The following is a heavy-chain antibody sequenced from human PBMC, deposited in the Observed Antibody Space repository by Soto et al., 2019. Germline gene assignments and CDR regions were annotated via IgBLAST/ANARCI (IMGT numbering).Heavy chain of an antibody. J-gene: IGHJ4*02. Sequence: GGSLSLSRAYSGFTFSGFWMGWARQAPGKGLEWVANIKGDGTEIYYVDSVKGRFTISRDNAKNSLYLQMNSLRDEDTAVYYCARLVSAAANDYWGQGA. CDR2: IKGDGTEI. V-gene: IGHV3-7*04. D-gene: IGHD1-26*01. CDR3: ARLVSAAANDY. CDR1: GFTFSGFW.